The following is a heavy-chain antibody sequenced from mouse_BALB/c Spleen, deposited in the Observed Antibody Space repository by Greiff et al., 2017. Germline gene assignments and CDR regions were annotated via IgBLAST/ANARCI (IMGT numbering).Heavy chain of an antibody. V-gene: IGHV1-7*01. J-gene: IGHJ2*01. CDR1: GYTFTSYW. CDR3: ARSGDYLDY. CDR2: INPSTGYT. D-gene: IGHD2-13*01. Sequence: QVQLKQSGAELAKPGASVKMSCKASGYTFTSYWMHWVKQRPGQGLEWIGYINPSTGYTEYNQKFKDKATLTADKSSSTAYMQLSSLTSEDSAVYYCARSGDYLDYWGQGTTLTVSS.